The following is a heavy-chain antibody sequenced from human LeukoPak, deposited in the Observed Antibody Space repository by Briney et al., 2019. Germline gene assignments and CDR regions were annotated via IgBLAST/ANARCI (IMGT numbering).Heavy chain of an antibody. D-gene: IGHD5-18*01. Sequence: PGGSLRLSCAASEFTLRSYSMHWVRQAPGKGLEWVSYISTSSTYIYYADLVRGRFSISRDNAKNSLYLHMNSLKADDTAVYYCAREDTAMVGYFDYWGQGTLVTVSS. CDR2: ISTSSTYI. J-gene: IGHJ4*02. CDR1: EFTLRSYS. CDR3: AREDTAMVGYFDY. V-gene: IGHV3-21*01.